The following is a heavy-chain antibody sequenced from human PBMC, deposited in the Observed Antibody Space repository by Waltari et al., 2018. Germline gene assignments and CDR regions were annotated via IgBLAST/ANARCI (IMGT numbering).Heavy chain of an antibody. CDR2: IYYSGST. CDR1: GGSISSYY. D-gene: IGHD3-3*01. CDR3: ARLGPGTILGWFDP. V-gene: IGHV4-59*01. Sequence: QVQLQESGPGLVKPSETLSLTCTVSGGSISSYYWSWIRQPPGKGLEWIGYIYYSGSTNYNPSLKSRVTISVDTSKNQFSLKLSSVTAADTAVYYCARLGPGTILGWFDPWGQGTLVTVSS. J-gene: IGHJ5*02.